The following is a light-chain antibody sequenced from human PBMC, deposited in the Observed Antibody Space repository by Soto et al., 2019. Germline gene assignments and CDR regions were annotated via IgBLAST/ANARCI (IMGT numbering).Light chain of an antibody. J-gene: IGKJ5*01. CDR1: QSVSRR. Sequence: EVVLTQSPGTLSLSPGGRATLSCRASQSVSRRLAWYQQRPGQSPRLLISGASMRASGVPVRFIGSGSGTDFTLTITRLEPEDFVFYYCQQYGGTPITFGPGSRLQI. V-gene: IGKV3-20*01. CDR3: QQYGGTPIT. CDR2: GAS.